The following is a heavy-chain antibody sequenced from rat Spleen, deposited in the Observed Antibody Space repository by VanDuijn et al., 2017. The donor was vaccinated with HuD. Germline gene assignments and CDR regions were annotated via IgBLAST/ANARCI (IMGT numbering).Heavy chain of an antibody. CDR2: IIYDGSST. V-gene: IGHV5-7*01. D-gene: IGHD1-4*01. J-gene: IGHJ2*01. CDR1: GFTFSYFP. CDR3: AREAGLPFHYFDY. Sequence: EVQLVESGGDLVQPGRSLKLSCAASGFTFSYFPMTWVRQAPTQGLEWVATIIYDGSSTYYRDSVKGRFTISRDNAKNTQYLQMDSLRSEDTATYYCAREAGLPFHYFDYWGQGVMVTVSS.